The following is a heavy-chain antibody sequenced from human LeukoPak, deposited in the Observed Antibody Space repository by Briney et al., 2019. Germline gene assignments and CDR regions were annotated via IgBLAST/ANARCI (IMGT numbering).Heavy chain of an antibody. CDR2: ISYDGSNK. CDR3: GRSSGSSWYGYYFDY. Sequence: PGRSLRLSCAASGFTFSSYAMHWVRQAPGKGLEWVAVISYDGSNKYYADSVKGRFTISRDNSKNTLYLQMNSLRAEDTAVYYCGRSSGSSWYGYYFDYWGQGTLVTVSS. V-gene: IGHV3-30*04. CDR1: GFTFSSYA. D-gene: IGHD6-13*01. J-gene: IGHJ4*02.